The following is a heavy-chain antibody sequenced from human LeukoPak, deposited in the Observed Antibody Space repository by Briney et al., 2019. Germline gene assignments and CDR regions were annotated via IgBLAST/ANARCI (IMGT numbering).Heavy chain of an antibody. V-gene: IGHV1-46*01. Sequence: ASVKVSCKASGYTFTSYYMHWVRQAPGQGLEWMGIINPSGGSTSYTQKFQGRVTMTRDTSTSTVYMELSSLRSEDTAVYYCARDRTKGIAAAGIDYWGQGTLVTVSS. CDR2: INPSGGST. D-gene: IGHD6-13*01. J-gene: IGHJ4*02. CDR3: ARDRTKGIAAAGIDY. CDR1: GYTFTSYY.